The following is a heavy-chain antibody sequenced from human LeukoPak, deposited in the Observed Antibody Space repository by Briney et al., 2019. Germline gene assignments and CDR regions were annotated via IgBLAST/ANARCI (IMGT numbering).Heavy chain of an antibody. Sequence: PSQTLSLTCTLSGGSISSGSYYWSWIRQPAGKGLEWIGRIYTSGSTNYNPSLKSRVTISVDTSKNQFSLKLSSVTAADTAVYYCASYYDYVWGSYRYTVDYWGQGTLVTVSS. V-gene: IGHV4-61*02. CDR3: ASYYDYVWGSYRYTVDY. J-gene: IGHJ4*02. CDR1: GGSISSGSYY. CDR2: IYTSGST. D-gene: IGHD3-16*02.